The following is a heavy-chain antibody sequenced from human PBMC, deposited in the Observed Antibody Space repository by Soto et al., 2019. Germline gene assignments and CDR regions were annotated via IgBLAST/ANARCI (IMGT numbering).Heavy chain of an antibody. V-gene: IGHV3-23*01. D-gene: IGHD2-21*02. CDR1: GFTFSSYA. CDR3: AKARTARYYYYGMDV. J-gene: IGHJ6*02. CDR2: ISGSGGST. Sequence: EVQLLESGGGLVQPGGSLRLSCAASGFTFSSYAMSWVRQAPGKGLEWVSAISGSGGSTYYADSAKGRFTISRDNSKNTLYLQMTSLRAEDTAVYYCAKARTARYYYYGMDVWGQGTTVTVSS.